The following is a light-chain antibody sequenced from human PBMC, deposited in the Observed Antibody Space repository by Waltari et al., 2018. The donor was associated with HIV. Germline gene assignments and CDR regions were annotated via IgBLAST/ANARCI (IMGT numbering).Light chain of an antibody. CDR2: WAS. J-gene: IGKJ1*01. Sequence: DVVVTQSPDSLAVSVGERATLKCKSSQSVLYSSNNKNYLAWYQQKPGQPPKLLIYWASTRESGVPDRFSGSESGTDFTLTISSLQAEDVAVYYCQQYFSTPWTFGQGTKVEIK. V-gene: IGKV4-1*01. CDR1: QSVLYSSNNKNY. CDR3: QQYFSTPWT.